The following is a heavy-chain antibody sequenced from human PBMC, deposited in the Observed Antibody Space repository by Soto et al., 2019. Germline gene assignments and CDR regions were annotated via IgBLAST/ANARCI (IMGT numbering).Heavy chain of an antibody. CDR3: ARDLAGASSGEFDS. CDR1: GGTFSTYA. CDR2: IIPVLGTT. J-gene: IGHJ4*02. V-gene: IGHV1-69*08. D-gene: IGHD6-19*01. Sequence: QVQLVQSGAEVKEPGSSVKVSCRASGGTFSTYAVSWVRQAPGQGPEWMGRIIPVLGTTNYAQRFQGRITIIADKSTSSAYMELSSLRSEDTAIYYCARDLAGASSGEFDSWGQGTLVTVSS.